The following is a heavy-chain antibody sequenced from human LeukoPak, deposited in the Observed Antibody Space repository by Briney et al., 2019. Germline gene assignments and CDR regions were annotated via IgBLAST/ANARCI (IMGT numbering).Heavy chain of an antibody. CDR2: INPSGGST. CDR1: GYTFTSYY. D-gene: IGHD5-24*01. Sequence: VASVKVSCKASGYTFTSYYMHWVRQAPGQGLEWMGIINPSGGSTSYAQKFQGRVTMTRDTSTSTVYMELSSLRSEDTAVYYCARKGSERDGYNLNAFDIWGQGTMVTVSS. J-gene: IGHJ3*02. V-gene: IGHV1-46*01. CDR3: ARKGSERDGYNLNAFDI.